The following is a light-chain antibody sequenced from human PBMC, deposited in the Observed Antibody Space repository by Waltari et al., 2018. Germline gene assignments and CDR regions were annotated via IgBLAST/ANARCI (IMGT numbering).Light chain of an antibody. V-gene: IGKV1-NL1*01. J-gene: IGKJ2*01. Sequence: DIQMTQSPSSLSASVADRVTITFRASQDIRNSLAWYQQTPGKTPQILLSDASRLQSGVPSRFSGSGSGTDYTLTISSLQPEDFATYYCQQYYTMFPYTFGQGTKLEIK. CDR2: DAS. CDR3: QQYYTMFPYT. CDR1: QDIRNS.